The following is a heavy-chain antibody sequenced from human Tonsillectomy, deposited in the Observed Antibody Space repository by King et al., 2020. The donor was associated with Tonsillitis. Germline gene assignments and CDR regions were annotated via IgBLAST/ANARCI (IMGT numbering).Heavy chain of an antibody. Sequence: QVQLVESGGGVVQPGRSLRLSCAASGFTFSSYGMHWVRQAPGKGLEWVAVISYDGSNKYYADSVKGRFTISRDNSKNTLYLQMNSLRAEDTAVYYCAKDHYDSSGYFYFRPDAFDIWGQGTMVTVSS. CDR3: AKDHYDSSGYFYFRPDAFDI. CDR2: ISYDGSNK. D-gene: IGHD3-22*01. V-gene: IGHV3-30*18. CDR1: GFTFSSYG. J-gene: IGHJ3*02.